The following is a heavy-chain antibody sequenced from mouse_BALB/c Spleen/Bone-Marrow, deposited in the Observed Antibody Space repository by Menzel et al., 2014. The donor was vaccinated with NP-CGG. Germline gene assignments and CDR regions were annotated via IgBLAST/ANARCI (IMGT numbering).Heavy chain of an antibody. J-gene: IGHJ3*01. CDR2: INPDSRTI. CDR3: ARLGYYGGFAY. Sequence: EVKLVESGGGLVQPGRSLKISCAASGFDFSGFWMGWVRLAPGKGLEWIGEINPDSRTIHYSPFLKDRFIISRDNAKNTLYLHMSKVRSEDTALYYCARLGYYGGFAYWGQGTLVTVSA. V-gene: IGHV4-1*02. CDR1: GFDFSGFW. D-gene: IGHD2-3*01.